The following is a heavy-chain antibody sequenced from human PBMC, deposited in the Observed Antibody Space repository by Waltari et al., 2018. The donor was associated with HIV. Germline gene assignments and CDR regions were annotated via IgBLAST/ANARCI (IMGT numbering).Heavy chain of an antibody. CDR2: INSDGSST. V-gene: IGHV3-74*01. CDR3: ASGYSSSWRSDYYYYGMDV. D-gene: IGHD6-13*01. Sequence: HWVRQAPGKGLVWVSRINSDGSSTSYADSVKGRFTISRDNAKNTLYLQMNSLRAEDTAVYYCASGYSSSWRSDYYYYGMDVWGQGTTVTVSS. J-gene: IGHJ6*02.